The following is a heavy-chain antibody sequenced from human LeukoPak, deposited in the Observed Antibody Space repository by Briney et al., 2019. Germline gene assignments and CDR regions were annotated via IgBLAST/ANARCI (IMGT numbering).Heavy chain of an antibody. CDR2: IYYSGST. Sequence: SETLSLTCTVSGGSTSSYYWSWIRQPPGKGLEWIGYIYYSGSTNYNPSLKSRVTISVDTSKNQFSLKLSSVTAADTAVYYCARGMRYSSSYDYWGQGTLVTVSS. D-gene: IGHD6-13*01. CDR3: ARGMRYSSSYDY. J-gene: IGHJ4*02. CDR1: GGSTSSYY. V-gene: IGHV4-59*01.